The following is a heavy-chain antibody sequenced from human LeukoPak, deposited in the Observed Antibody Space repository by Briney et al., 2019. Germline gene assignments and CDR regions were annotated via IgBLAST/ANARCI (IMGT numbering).Heavy chain of an antibody. V-gene: IGHV3-23*01. Sequence: GGSLRLSCAVSGFTFSSYAMSWVRQAPGKGLEWVSAIGGSGGITYYADSVKGRFTISRDNSKNTLYLQMNSLRAEDTAVYYCAKDMSFGDYNDDYWGQGTLVTVSS. J-gene: IGHJ4*02. CDR2: IGGSGGIT. CDR3: AKDMSFGDYNDDY. CDR1: GFTFSSYA. D-gene: IGHD4-17*01.